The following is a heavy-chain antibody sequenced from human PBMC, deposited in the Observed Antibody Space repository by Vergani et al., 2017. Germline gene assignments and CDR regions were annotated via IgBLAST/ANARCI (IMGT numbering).Heavy chain of an antibody. CDR1: GFTFSDYY. J-gene: IGHJ4*02. V-gene: IGHV3-11*06. CDR3: AISQYYDILTGYYAY. Sequence: QVQLVESGGGLVKPGGSLRLSCAASGFTFSDYYMSWIRQAPGKGLEWVSCISSSSSYTNYADSVKGRFTISRDNAKNSLYLQMNSLRAEDTAVYYCAISQYYDILTGYYAYWGQGTLVTVSS. CDR2: ISSSSSYT. D-gene: IGHD3-9*01.